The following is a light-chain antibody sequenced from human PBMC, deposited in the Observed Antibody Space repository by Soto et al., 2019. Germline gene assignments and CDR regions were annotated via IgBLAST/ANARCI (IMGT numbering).Light chain of an antibody. V-gene: IGKV3-11*01. J-gene: IGKJ4*01. CDR3: QQRNKWPPVT. Sequence: ESVLTQSPATLSLSPGERATLSCRASPSVSNSLAWYQHKPGQAPRLLIYDASNRATGVPTRFSGSGSGTDFTLNISSLEPEDFAVYYCQQRNKWPPVTFGGGTRVEIK. CDR1: PSVSNS. CDR2: DAS.